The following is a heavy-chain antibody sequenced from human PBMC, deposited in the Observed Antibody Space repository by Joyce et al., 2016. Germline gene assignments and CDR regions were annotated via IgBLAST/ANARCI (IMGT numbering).Heavy chain of an antibody. J-gene: IGHJ4*02. D-gene: IGHD3-10*01. CDR2: IYHNEST. V-gene: IGHV4-30-2*01. CDR1: GASDSSGGYS. CDR3: ASGFNFKGRSFFDY. Sequence: QLQLQESGSGLVKPSQTLSLTCAVSGASDSSGGYSWSWILQPPGKGLEWIGYIYHNESTYYNPSLKSRVTISVDRSKNQFSLKLASVTAADTAVYYCASGFNFKGRSFFDYWGQGALVTVSS.